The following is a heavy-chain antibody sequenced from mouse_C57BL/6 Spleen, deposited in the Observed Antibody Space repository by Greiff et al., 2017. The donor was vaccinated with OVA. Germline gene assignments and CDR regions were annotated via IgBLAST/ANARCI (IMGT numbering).Heavy chain of an antibody. J-gene: IGHJ1*03. CDR3: ARCEDYDYDRYFDV. Sequence: QVQLQQPGTELVKPGASVKLSCKASGYTFTSYWMHWVKQRPGQGLEWIGNINPSNGGTNYNEQFKSKATLTVDKSSSTAYMQLSSLTSEDSAVYYCARCEDYDYDRYFDVWGTGTTVTVSS. CDR2: INPSNGGT. V-gene: IGHV1-53*01. CDR1: GYTFTSYW. D-gene: IGHD2-4*01.